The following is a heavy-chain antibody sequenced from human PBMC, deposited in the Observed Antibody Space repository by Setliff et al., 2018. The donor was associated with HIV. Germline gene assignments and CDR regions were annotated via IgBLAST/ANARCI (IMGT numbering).Heavy chain of an antibody. CDR3: AKEDRILFY. J-gene: IGHJ4*02. D-gene: IGHD2-15*01. CDR1: GFTFSSYA. Sequence: LRLSCAASGFTFSSYAMSWVRQAPGKGLEWVSGISGSGYGTFYADSVKGRFTISRDNSKSTLYLQMNGLRAEDTAVYYCAKEDRILFYRGQGTLVTVSS. CDR2: ISGSGYGT. V-gene: IGHV3-23*01.